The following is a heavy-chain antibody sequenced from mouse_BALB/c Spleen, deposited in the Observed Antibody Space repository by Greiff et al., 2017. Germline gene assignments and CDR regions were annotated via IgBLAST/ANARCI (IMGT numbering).Heavy chain of an antibody. Sequence: EVKLMESGGGLVKPGGSLKLSCAASGFTFSSYTMSWVRQTPEKRLEWVATISSGGSYTYYPDSVKGRFTISRDNAKNTLYLQMSSLKSEDTAMYYCTRGERGGDGTFAYWGQGTLVTVSA. V-gene: IGHV5-6-4*01. CDR2: ISSGGSYT. J-gene: IGHJ3*01. D-gene: IGHD1-1*02. CDR3: TRGERGGDGTFAY. CDR1: GFTFSSYT.